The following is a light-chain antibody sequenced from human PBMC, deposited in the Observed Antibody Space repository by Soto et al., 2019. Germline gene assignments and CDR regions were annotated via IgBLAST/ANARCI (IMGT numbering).Light chain of an antibody. CDR2: GAS. J-gene: IGKJ1*01. Sequence: DIQMTQSPSSLPASVGDRVTITCRASQTITTYLNWYQQKPGKAPKLLIYGASSLQSGVPSRFTGSGSGTDFTLTISSLQPEDFATYHCQQSHSTPWTFGQGTKVEIK. CDR3: QQSHSTPWT. CDR1: QTITTY. V-gene: IGKV1-39*01.